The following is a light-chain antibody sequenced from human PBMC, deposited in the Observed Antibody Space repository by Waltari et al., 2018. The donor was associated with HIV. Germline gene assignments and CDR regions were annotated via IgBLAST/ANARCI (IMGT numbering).Light chain of an antibody. CDR3: TSYAGRNTFV. CDR1: TSDVGAYNY. Sequence: QSALTQPPSASGSPEQSVTISCPGKTSDVGAYNYVSWYQQHPGKAPKLMIYEVFKRPSGVPDRFSGSKSGNTASLTVSGLQAEDEADYYCTSYAGRNTFVFGGGTKLTVL. V-gene: IGLV2-8*01. CDR2: EVF. J-gene: IGLJ2*01.